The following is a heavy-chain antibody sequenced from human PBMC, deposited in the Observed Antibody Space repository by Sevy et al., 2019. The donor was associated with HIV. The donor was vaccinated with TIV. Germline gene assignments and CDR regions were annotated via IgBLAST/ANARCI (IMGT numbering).Heavy chain of an antibody. CDR1: GFTFSHYY. CDR3: GRDPTYYDFWSGYYTGWFDP. D-gene: IGHD3-3*01. J-gene: IGHJ5*02. V-gene: IGHV3-11*01. Sequence: GGSLRLSCAASGFTFSHYYMSWIRQAPGKGLEWVSYISSSGNTIYYTDSVKGRFTISRDNAKNSLYREMDSLRAGDTAVYYWGRDPTYYDFWSGYYTGWFDPWGQGTLVTVSS. CDR2: ISSSGNTI.